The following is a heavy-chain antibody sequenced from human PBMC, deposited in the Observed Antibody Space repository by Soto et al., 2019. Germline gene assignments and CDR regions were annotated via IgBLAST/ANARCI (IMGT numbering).Heavy chain of an antibody. V-gene: IGHV4-31*03. CDR3: AREQWGFDS. J-gene: IGHJ4*02. Sequence: QVQLQESGPELVKSSQTLSLTCTVSNGAISTNGHYWTWIRQRPGKGLEWIAYIYYTENSYYNPSLKSRLTISIDTSKNQFSLTLRSVTAADTAVYYCAREQWGFDSWGQGTLVTVSS. CDR2: IYYTENS. CDR1: NGAISTNGHY. D-gene: IGHD6-19*01.